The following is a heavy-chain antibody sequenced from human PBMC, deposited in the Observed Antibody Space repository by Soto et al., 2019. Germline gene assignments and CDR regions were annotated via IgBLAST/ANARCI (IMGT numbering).Heavy chain of an antibody. V-gene: IGHV1-18*01. CDR2: ISGYNGHT. Sequence: QVQLVQSGAEVKKPGASVKVSCKASGYTFTSYGISWVRQAPGQGLEGMGWISGYNGHTNYAQKLQGRVTMTTDTPTSTADMELRTLRSDDTAVYSCAGDWAATGPFDYWGQGTLVTVSS. D-gene: IGHD6-13*01. CDR1: GYTFTSYG. CDR3: AGDWAATGPFDY. J-gene: IGHJ4*02.